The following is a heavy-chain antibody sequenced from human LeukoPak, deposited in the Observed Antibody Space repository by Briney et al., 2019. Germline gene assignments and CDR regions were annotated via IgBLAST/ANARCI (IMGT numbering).Heavy chain of an antibody. J-gene: IGHJ4*02. CDR1: GGSISSYY. V-gene: IGHV4-59*01. Sequence: PSETLSLTCSVSGGSISSYYWRWIRQPPGKGLVWIGYIYYSGSTNYTPSLKSRVTISVDTSKNQFSLKLSSVTAADTAVYYCAILGYSGYDFYFDYWGQGTLVTVSS. D-gene: IGHD5-12*01. CDR2: IYYSGST. CDR3: AILGYSGYDFYFDY.